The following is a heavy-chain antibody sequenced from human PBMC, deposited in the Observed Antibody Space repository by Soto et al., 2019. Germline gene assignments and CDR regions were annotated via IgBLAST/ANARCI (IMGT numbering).Heavy chain of an antibody. V-gene: IGHV3-9*01. CDR2: ISYYSGSI. Sequence: EVQLVESGGGLVQPGRSLRLSCAASGFRFDDYGMHWVRQVPGKGLEWVSGISYYSGSIGYADPVKGRFTISRDNGKTSLYLQMNSLRAEDTALYYCPKSMCGTANGRDVWGQGTTFTVSS. CDR3: PKSMCGTANGRDV. D-gene: IGHD2-21*01. J-gene: IGHJ6*02. CDR1: GFRFDDYG.